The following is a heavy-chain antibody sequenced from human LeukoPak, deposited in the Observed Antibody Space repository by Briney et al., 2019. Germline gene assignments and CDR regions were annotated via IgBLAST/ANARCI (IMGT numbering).Heavy chain of an antibody. J-gene: IGHJ6*03. CDR2: IDWNGGST. CDR1: GFTFDDYG. Sequence: PGGSLRLSCAASGFTFDDYGMSWVRQAPGKGLEWVSGIDWNGGSTGYADSVKGRFTISRDNARNSLYLQMNSLRAEDTALYYCAREGFSGWSSGYMDVWGKGTTVTVSS. V-gene: IGHV3-20*04. D-gene: IGHD3-22*01. CDR3: AREGFSGWSSGYMDV.